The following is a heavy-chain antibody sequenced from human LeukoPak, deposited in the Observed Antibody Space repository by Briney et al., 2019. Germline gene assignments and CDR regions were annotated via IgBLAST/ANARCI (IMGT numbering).Heavy chain of an antibody. Sequence: PGGSLILSCAASGFTFSSYWMNWVRQAPGKGLEWVANIKQDGSEKYYVDSVKGRFTISRDNAKNSLYLQMNSLRAEDTAVYYCARDRDFWSGRVYYYYGMDVWGQGTTVTVSS. CDR2: IKQDGSEK. J-gene: IGHJ6*02. CDR1: GFTFSSYW. D-gene: IGHD3-3*01. CDR3: ARDRDFWSGRVYYYYGMDV. V-gene: IGHV3-7*01.